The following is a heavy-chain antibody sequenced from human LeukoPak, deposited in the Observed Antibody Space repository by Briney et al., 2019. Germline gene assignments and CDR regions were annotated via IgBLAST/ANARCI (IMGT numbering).Heavy chain of an antibody. V-gene: IGHV1-2*02. D-gene: IGHD2-15*01. J-gene: IGHJ5*02. Sequence: GASVTVSCKASGYTFTAYYMHWVRQAPGQGLEWMGWINPNNGGTNYAQKFQGRVTMTRDTSIITAYMELSRLRSDDTAVYYCARGSCTGGSCYGSYNWFDPWGQGTLVTVSS. CDR3: ARGSCTGGSCYGSYNWFDP. CDR2: INPNNGGT. CDR1: GYTFTAYY.